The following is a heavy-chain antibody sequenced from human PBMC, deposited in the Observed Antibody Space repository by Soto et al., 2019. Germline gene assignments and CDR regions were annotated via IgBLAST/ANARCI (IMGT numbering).Heavy chain of an antibody. Sequence: PSETLSLTCTVSGGSINSGDYYWSWIRQPPGKGLEWIGYIYDSGSTFYNPSLKSRVTISVDTSKNQFSLKLSSVTAADTAVYYCARDPGDSGSSIGYFDYWGQGTLVTVSS. V-gene: IGHV4-30-4*01. CDR3: ARDPGDSGSSIGYFDY. CDR2: IYDSGST. J-gene: IGHJ4*02. D-gene: IGHD1-26*01. CDR1: GGSINSGDYY.